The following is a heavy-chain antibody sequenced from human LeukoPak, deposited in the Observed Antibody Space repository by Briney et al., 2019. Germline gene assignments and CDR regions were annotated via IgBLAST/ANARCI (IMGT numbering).Heavy chain of an antibody. Sequence: GGSLRLSCAASGFSFSTYSMNWVRQAPGKGLEWVSSISSTSAHIFYADSVKGRFSISRDNVKNSLYLQMNSLRVEDTAVYYCERDPSEYEYNRGWYRDFWGQGSQVIVSS. CDR3: ERDPSEYEYNRGWYRDF. CDR2: ISSTSAHI. D-gene: IGHD6-19*01. CDR1: GFSFSTYS. J-gene: IGHJ4*02. V-gene: IGHV3-21*01.